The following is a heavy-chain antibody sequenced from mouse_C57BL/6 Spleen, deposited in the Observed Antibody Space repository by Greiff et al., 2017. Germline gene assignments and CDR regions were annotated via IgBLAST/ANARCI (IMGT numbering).Heavy chain of an antibody. CDR1: GFTFSSYA. CDR3: ARDGSPTVPYFDY. CDR2: ISDGGSYT. D-gene: IGHD1-1*01. V-gene: IGHV5-4*01. J-gene: IGHJ2*01. Sequence: EVQGVESGGGLVKPGGSLKLSCAASGFTFSSYAMSWVRQTPEKRLEWVATISDGGSYTYYPDNVKGRFTISRDNAKNNLYLQMSHLKSEDTAMYYCARDGSPTVPYFDYWGQGTTLTVSS.